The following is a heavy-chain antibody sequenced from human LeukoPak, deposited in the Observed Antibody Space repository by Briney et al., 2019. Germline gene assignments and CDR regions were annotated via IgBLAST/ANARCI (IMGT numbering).Heavy chain of an antibody. CDR3: ARQPSGWYENYYYGMDV. CDR1: GGSISSGDYY. J-gene: IGHJ6*02. V-gene: IGHV4-30-4*01. D-gene: IGHD6-19*01. CDR2: IYYSGST. Sequence: SETLSLTCTVSGGSISSGDYYWSWIRQPPGKGLEWIGYIYYSGSTYYNPSLKSRVTISVDTSKNQFSLKLSSVTAADTAVYYCARQPSGWYENYYYGMDVWGQGTTVTVSS.